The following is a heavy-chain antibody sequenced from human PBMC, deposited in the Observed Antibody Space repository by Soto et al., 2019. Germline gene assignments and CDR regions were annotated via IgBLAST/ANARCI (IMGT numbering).Heavy chain of an antibody. V-gene: IGHV3-23*01. CDR2: IDGGGTT. J-gene: IGHJ4*02. CDR3: STLLGSSSGGSSYSHVPDY. Sequence: EVHLWESGGDLVQPGGSLRVSCVGSGYTFSSRAMSWVRQAPGKGLEWVSGIDGGGTTDYADAVKGGFTISRDNSQDTLYLQMNSLRAEDTAVYYCSTLLGSSSGGSSYSHVPDYWGQGTLVTVSS. CDR1: GYTFSSRA. D-gene: IGHD2-8*02.